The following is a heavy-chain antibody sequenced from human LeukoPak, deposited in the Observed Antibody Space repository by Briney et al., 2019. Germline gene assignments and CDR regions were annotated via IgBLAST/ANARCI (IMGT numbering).Heavy chain of an antibody. D-gene: IGHD4-23*01. CDR1: GGSFSNYY. Sequence: SETLCLTCAVSGGSFSNYYMSWILQPPGKGLEWIGYIYHGGSTKYNPSLKSRVNISVDTSKNQISLNLSPVNAASTAVYYCAKKGRTYDHYGGNYAYFYLDPCGQAT. CDR3: AKKGRTYDHYGGNYAYFYLDP. J-gene: IGHJ5*02. V-gene: IGHV4-59*08. CDR2: IYHGGST.